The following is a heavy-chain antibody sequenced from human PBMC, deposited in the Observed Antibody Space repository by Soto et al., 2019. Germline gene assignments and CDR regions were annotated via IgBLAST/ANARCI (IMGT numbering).Heavy chain of an antibody. V-gene: IGHV5-51*01. J-gene: IGHJ6*02. CDR3: SGQGLAVFGMDV. D-gene: IGHD6-19*01. CDR1: GYSFNIYW. Sequence: PGESLKISCKCSGYSFNIYWIGWVRQMPGEGLEWMGIIYPGDSETRYSPSFEGQVTISVDKSISTAYLQWSSLKASDTAIYYCSGQGLAVFGMDVLGQGDHGHRL. CDR2: IYPGDSET.